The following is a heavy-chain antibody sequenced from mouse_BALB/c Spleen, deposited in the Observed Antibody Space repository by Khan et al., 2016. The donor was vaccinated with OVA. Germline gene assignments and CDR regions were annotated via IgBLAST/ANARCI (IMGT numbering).Heavy chain of an antibody. Sequence: EVELVESGGGLVKPGGSLKLSCAASGFTFSTYAMSWVRQTPEKRLDWVAPISSDGDYTYFPDNVTGRFTISRDNAKNTLCLQMTSLRSEDTAMYYCARSPYGNFAYWGQGTLVTVSA. CDR1: GFTFSTYA. CDR2: ISSDGDYT. V-gene: IGHV5-9-3*01. CDR3: ARSPYGNFAY. D-gene: IGHD2-1*01. J-gene: IGHJ3*01.